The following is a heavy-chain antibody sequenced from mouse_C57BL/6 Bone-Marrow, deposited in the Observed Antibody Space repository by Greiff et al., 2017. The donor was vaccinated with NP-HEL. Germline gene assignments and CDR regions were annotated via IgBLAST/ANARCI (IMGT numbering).Heavy chain of an antibody. Sequence: ESGPGLVKPSQSLSLTCSVTGYSITSGYYWNWLRQFPGNKLEWMGYISYDGSNNYNPSLKNRISITRDPSKNQFFLKLNSVTTEDTATYYCGYDGYFRYAKDYGGRGNSVTVTS. V-gene: IGHV3-6*01. CDR3: GYDGYFRYAKDY. CDR1: GYSITSGYY. CDR2: ISYDGSN. J-gene: IGHJ4*01. D-gene: IGHD2-3*01.